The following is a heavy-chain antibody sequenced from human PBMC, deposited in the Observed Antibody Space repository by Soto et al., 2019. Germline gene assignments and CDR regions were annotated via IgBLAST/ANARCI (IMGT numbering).Heavy chain of an antibody. CDR3: ARGWKGPAVMPAFGWFDP. V-gene: IGHV4-30-4*01. J-gene: IGHJ5*02. D-gene: IGHD2-2*01. Sequence: QVQLQESGPGLVKPSQTLSLTCTVSGGSISSGDYYWSWIRQPPGKGLEWIGYIYYYSGSTYYNPSLKSRVTISVDTSKNQFSLKLSSVTAADTAVYYCARGWKGPAVMPAFGWFDPWGQGTLVTVSS. CDR1: GGSISSGDYY. CDR2: IYYYSGST.